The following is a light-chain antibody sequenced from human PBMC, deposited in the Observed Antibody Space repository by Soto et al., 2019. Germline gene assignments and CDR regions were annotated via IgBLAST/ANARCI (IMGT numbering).Light chain of an antibody. Sequence: QSALTQPRSVSGSPGQSVTISCTGTSSDVGGYNYVSWYQQHPGKAPKLMIYDVSKRPSGVPDRFSGSKSGNTASLTISVLQAEDEADYYCSSYAGSYVFGTGTKLTVL. CDR3: SSYAGSYV. CDR1: SSDVGGYNY. CDR2: DVS. V-gene: IGLV2-11*01. J-gene: IGLJ1*01.